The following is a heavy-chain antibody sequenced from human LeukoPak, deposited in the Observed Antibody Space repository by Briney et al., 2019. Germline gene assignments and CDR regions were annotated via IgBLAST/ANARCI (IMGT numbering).Heavy chain of an antibody. J-gene: IGHJ4*02. CDR2: IYYSGST. Sequence: SETLSLTYTVSGGSISSGDYYWSWIRQPPGKGLEWIGYIYYSGSTYYNPSLKSRVTISVDTSKNQFSLKLSSVTAADTAVYYCARSPGIAAADLDYWGQGTLVTVSS. CDR1: GGSISSGDYY. D-gene: IGHD6-13*01. V-gene: IGHV4-30-4*01. CDR3: ARSPGIAAADLDY.